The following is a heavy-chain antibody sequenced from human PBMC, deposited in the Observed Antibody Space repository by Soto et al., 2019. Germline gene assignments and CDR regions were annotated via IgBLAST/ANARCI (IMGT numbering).Heavy chain of an antibody. CDR2: IGFSGDTT. Sequence: EVLLLESGGGLIQPGGSLRLSCAASGFKFNTYAMSWVRQAPGKGLECVSTIGFSGDTTYYSDSVKGRFTVSRDNSKSTLYLQMNSLRAEDTAIYYCAKDSYGFDYWGQGALVTVSS. V-gene: IGHV3-23*01. CDR1: GFKFNTYA. CDR3: AKDSYGFDY. J-gene: IGHJ4*02. D-gene: IGHD3-10*01.